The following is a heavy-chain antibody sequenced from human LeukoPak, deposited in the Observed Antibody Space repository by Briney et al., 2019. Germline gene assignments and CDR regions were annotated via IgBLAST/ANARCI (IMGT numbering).Heavy chain of an antibody. CDR2: INPSGGST. D-gene: IGHD6-19*01. Sequence: ASVKVSCKASGYTFTSYYMHWVRQAPGQGLEWMGIINPSGGSTSYAQKFRGRVTMTRDTSTSTVYMELSSLRSEDTAVYYCAREWTTGYSSGWYQGDAFDIWGQGTMVTVSS. CDR1: GYTFTSYY. V-gene: IGHV1-46*01. CDR3: AREWTTGYSSGWYQGDAFDI. J-gene: IGHJ3*02.